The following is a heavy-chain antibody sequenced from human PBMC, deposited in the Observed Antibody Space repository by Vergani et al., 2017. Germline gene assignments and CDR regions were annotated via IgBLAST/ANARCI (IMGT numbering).Heavy chain of an antibody. D-gene: IGHD3-22*01. J-gene: IGHJ4*02. CDR2: IRYDGSKK. CDR1: GFTFSTYG. Sequence: QVQLVESGGGVVQPGGSLRLSCSASGFTFSTYGMHWVRQAPGKGLEWVAFIRYDGSKKYYADSVKGRFTISRDNSKNTLYLQMNSLRADDTAVYFCARDGTDIFVSSSDYSHLLYYWGQGILVTVSS. V-gene: IGHV3-30*02. CDR3: ARDGTDIFVSSSDYSHLLYY.